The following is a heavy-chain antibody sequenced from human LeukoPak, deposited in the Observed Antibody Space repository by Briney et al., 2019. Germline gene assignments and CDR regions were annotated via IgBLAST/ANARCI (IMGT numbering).Heavy chain of an antibody. V-gene: IGHV3-9*01. D-gene: IGHD3-3*01. J-gene: IGHJ6*02. Sequence: GGSLRLSCAASGFTFDDYAMHWVRQAPGKGLEWVSGISWNSGSIGYADSVKGRFTISRDNAKNSLYLQMNSLRAEDTALCYCAREYYDFWSGLGYYYGMDVWGQGTTVTVSS. CDR3: AREYYDFWSGLGYYYGMDV. CDR2: ISWNSGSI. CDR1: GFTFDDYA.